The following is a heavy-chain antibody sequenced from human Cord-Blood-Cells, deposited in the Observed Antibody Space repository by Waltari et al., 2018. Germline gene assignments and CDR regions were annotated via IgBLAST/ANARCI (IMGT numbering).Heavy chain of an antibody. D-gene: IGHD2-15*01. CDR1: GYTLPRYD. V-gene: IGHV1-8*01. CDR2: MNPNSGNT. J-gene: IGHJ4*02. CDR3: ARTDADITSDY. Sequence: QVQLVQSGAEVKKPGASVKVSCKASGYTLPRYDIHWVRQATGQGLEWMGWMNPNSGNTGYAQKFQGRVTMTRNTSISTAYMELSSLRSEDTAVYYCARTDADITSDYWGQGTLVTVSS.